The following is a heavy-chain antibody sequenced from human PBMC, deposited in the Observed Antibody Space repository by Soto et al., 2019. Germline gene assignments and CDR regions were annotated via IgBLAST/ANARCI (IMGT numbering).Heavy chain of an antibody. J-gene: IGHJ6*03. Sequence: EVQLLESGGGLVQPGGSLRLSCAASGFRLSDSAVSWVRQAPGKGLEWVSSLTVTGDSAFYSDPVKGRFTISRDISKSTLYLQMNSLRAEDTAVYYCAKNGCSYPACYPYYYYVDVWGRGPTVTVSS. CDR3: AKNGCSYPACYPYYYYVDV. V-gene: IGHV3-23*01. D-gene: IGHD2-15*01. CDR1: GFRLSDSA. CDR2: LTVTGDSA.